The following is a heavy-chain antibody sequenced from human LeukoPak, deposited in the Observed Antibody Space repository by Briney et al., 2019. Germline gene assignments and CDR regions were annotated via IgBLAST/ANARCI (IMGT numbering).Heavy chain of an antibody. CDR3: ARDDVYSNYEVNFDY. V-gene: IGHV1-18*01. J-gene: IGHJ4*02. Sequence: ASVKVSCKASGYTFTSYGISWVRQAPGQGLEWMGWISAYNGNTNYAQKLQGRVTMTTDTSTSTAYMELRSLRSDDTAVYYCARDDVYSNYEVNFDYWGQGTLVTVSS. D-gene: IGHD4-11*01. CDR1: GYTFTSYG. CDR2: ISAYNGNT.